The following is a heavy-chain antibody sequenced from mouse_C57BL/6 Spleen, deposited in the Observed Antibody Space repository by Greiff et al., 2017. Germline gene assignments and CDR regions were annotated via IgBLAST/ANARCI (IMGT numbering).Heavy chain of an antibody. CDR1: GFTFSSYA. V-gene: IGHV5-9-1*02. Sequence: EVKVVESGEGLVKPGGSLKLSCAASGFTFSSYAMSWVRQTPEKRLEWVAYISSGGDYIYYADTVKGRFTISRDNARNTLYLQMSSLKYEDTAMYYCTRGGDYEDYAMDYWGQGTSVTVSS. CDR2: ISSGGDYI. CDR3: TRGGDYEDYAMDY. J-gene: IGHJ4*01. D-gene: IGHD2-4*01.